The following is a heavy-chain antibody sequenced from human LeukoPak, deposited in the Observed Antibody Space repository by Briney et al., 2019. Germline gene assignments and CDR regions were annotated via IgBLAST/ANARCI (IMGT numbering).Heavy chain of an antibody. D-gene: IGHD4-17*01. V-gene: IGHV4-38-2*02. Sequence: SETLSLTCTVSGYSISSGYYWGWIRQPPGKGLEWIGSIYHSGSTYYNPSLKSRVTISVDTSKNQFSLKLSSVTAADTAVYYCARAVYGDYENYYYYMDVWGKGTTVTVSS. CDR2: IYHSGST. CDR1: GYSISSGYY. J-gene: IGHJ6*03. CDR3: ARAVYGDYENYYYYMDV.